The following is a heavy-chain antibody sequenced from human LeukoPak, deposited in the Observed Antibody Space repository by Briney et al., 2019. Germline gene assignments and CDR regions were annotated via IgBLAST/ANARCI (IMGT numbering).Heavy chain of an antibody. V-gene: IGHV4-59*01. J-gene: IGHJ3*02. D-gene: IGHD3-22*01. Sequence: SETLSLTCTVSGGSISSYYWGWIRQPPGKGLEWIGYIYYSGSTNYNPSLKSRVTISVDTSKNQFSLKLSSVTAADTAVYYCARGFADSSVPHAFDIWGQGTMVTVSS. CDR3: ARGFADSSVPHAFDI. CDR1: GGSISSYY. CDR2: IYYSGST.